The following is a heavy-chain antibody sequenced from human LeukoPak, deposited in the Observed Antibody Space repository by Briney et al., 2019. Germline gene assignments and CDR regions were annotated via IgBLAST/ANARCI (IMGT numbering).Heavy chain of an antibody. CDR3: ARNKPITGCFGMDV. J-gene: IGHJ6*02. CDR2: MSYGGSYE. D-gene: IGHD1-20*01. CDR1: GFTLSDYA. V-gene: IGHV3-30*04. Sequence: PGGSLRLSCAASGFTLSDYAMHWVRQAPGKGLEWVAVMSYGGSYEYHADSVKGRFTISRDNSQNTLYLQMNSLRPDDTAVYYCARNKPITGCFGMDVWGQGTTVTVSS.